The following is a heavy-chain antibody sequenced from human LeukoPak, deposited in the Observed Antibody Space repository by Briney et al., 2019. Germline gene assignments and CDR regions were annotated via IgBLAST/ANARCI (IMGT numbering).Heavy chain of an antibody. V-gene: IGHV4-4*02. Sequence: SETLSLTCAVSGGSISSSNWWSWVRQPPGQGLEWIGEIYHSGSTNYNPSLKSRVTISVDKSKNQFSLKLSSVTAADTAVYYCASRGSYYDSSGYFLDYWGQGTLVTVSS. J-gene: IGHJ4*02. CDR1: GGSISSSNW. CDR3: ASRGSYYDSSGYFLDY. D-gene: IGHD3-22*01. CDR2: IYHSGST.